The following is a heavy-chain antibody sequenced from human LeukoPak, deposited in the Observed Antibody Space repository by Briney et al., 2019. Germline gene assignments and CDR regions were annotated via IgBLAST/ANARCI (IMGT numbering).Heavy chain of an antibody. CDR2: IFPVFGTP. CDR3: ARGPHTSSWYKHAFDI. J-gene: IGHJ3*02. CDR1: GYTFTGYT. V-gene: IGHV1-69*13. D-gene: IGHD6-13*01. Sequence: SVTVSCKASGYTFTGYTINWVRQAPGQGLEWMGGIFPVFGTPTYAQKFQGRVTITADESTRTAHMELSSLRPDDTAVYYCARGPHTSSWYKHAFDIWAQGTMVTVSS.